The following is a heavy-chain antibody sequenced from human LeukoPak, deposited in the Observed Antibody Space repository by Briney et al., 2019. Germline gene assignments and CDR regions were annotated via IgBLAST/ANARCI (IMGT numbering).Heavy chain of an antibody. J-gene: IGHJ4*02. CDR1: GSTFGDYA. CDR3: SSHTAPRIIAY. Sequence: PGGSLRLSCTASGSTFGDYAMTWFRQAPGKGLEWVGFIRSKAYGGTTDYAASVEGRFTISRDDSKSIAYLQLNSLRTEDTAVYYCSSHTAPRIIAYWGQGTLVTVSS. D-gene: IGHD5-18*01. CDR2: IRSKAYGGTT. V-gene: IGHV3-49*03.